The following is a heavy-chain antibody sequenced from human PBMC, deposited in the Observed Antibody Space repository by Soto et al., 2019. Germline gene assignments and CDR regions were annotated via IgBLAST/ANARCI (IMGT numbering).Heavy chain of an antibody. Sequence: VKVSCKASGGTFSSYAISWVRQAPGQGLEWMGGIIPIFGTANYAQKFQGRVTITADESTSTAYMELSSLRSEDTAVYYCARSPAYYYDSSGSDPYGMDVWGQGTTVTVSS. CDR1: GGTFSSYA. CDR3: ARSPAYYYDSSGSDPYGMDV. J-gene: IGHJ6*02. V-gene: IGHV1-69*13. CDR2: IIPIFGTA. D-gene: IGHD3-22*01.